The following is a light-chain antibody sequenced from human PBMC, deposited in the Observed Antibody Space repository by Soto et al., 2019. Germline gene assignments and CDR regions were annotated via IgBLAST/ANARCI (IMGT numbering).Light chain of an antibody. CDR1: QSLGRY. CDR3: QQSYSSLT. J-gene: IGKJ4*01. V-gene: IGKV1-39*01. Sequence: DIRMTQSPSSLSASVGDRVTITCRASQSLGRYLNWYQQKLGKGPKLLIYGSSTLHSGVPSRFRGSGSGTDFTLTISSLQPEDFAATYYCQQSYSSLTFGGGTKVEMK. CDR2: GSS.